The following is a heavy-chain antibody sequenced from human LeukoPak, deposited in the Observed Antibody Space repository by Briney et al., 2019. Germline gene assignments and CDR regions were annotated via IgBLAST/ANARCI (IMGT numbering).Heavy chain of an antibody. V-gene: IGHV1-8*01. CDR2: MNPKNGNT. J-gene: IGHJ4*02. CDR3: TRGLYETSGYGAGG. CDR1: GYTFTSYD. Sequence: RASVKVSRKASGYTFTSYDINWVRQAPGQGLEWMGWMNPKNGNTGYAQRFQGRVTMTRDTSISTAYLQLSSLTSEDTAVYYCTRGLYETSGYGAGGWGQGTLVTVSS. D-gene: IGHD3-22*01.